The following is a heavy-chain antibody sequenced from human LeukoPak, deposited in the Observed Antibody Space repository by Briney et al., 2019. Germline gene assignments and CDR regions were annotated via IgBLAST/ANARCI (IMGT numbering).Heavy chain of an antibody. CDR3: ARALRGRYWYFDL. CDR2: IYYSGST. V-gene: IGHV4-59*01. J-gene: IGHJ2*01. Sequence: TSETLSLTCTVSGGSISSYYWSWIRQPPGKGLEWIGYIYYSGSTNYNPSLKSRVTISVDTSKNQFSLKLSSVTAAGTAVYYCARALRGRYWYFDLWGRGTLVTVSS. CDR1: GGSISSYY.